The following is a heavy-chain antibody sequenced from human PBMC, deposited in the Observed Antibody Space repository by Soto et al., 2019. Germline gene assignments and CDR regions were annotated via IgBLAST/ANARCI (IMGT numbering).Heavy chain of an antibody. J-gene: IGHJ3*02. CDR3: AKGLIVVVEADAFDI. Sequence: QVQLVESGGGVVQPGRSLRLSCAASGFTCSSYGMHWVRQAPGTGLEWVAVISYDGSNKYYADSVKGRFTISRDNSKNTLYLQMNSLRAEDTAVDYCAKGLIVVVEADAFDIWGQGTMVTVSS. D-gene: IGHD3-22*01. CDR1: GFTCSSYG. CDR2: ISYDGSNK. V-gene: IGHV3-30*18.